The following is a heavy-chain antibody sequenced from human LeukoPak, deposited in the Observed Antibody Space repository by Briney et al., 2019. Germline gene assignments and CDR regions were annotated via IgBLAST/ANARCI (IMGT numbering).Heavy chain of an antibody. V-gene: IGHV1-18*01. CDR3: ARDWRKGYCTNGVCPGTTPPRFDY. D-gene: IGHD2-8*01. J-gene: IGHJ4*02. CDR2: ISAYNGNT. CDR1: GYTFTSYG. Sequence: ASVKVSCKASGYTFTSYGISWVRQAPGQGLEWMGWISAYNGNTNYAQKLQGRVTMTTDTSTSTAYMELRSLRPDDTAVYYCARDWRKGYCTNGVCPGTTPPRFDYWGQGTLVTVSS.